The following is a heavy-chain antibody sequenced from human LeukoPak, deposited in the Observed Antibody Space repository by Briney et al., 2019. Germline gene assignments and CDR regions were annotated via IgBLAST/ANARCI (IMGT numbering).Heavy chain of an antibody. CDR2: ISSTGNTT. J-gene: IGHJ3*02. V-gene: IGHV3-23*01. CDR3: AREVVRGFDI. D-gene: IGHD2-15*01. CDR1: GFTFSSYA. Sequence: QPGGSLRLSCVASGFTFSSYAMSWVRQAPGKGLEWVSVISSTGNTTYYAGSLKGRFTISRDNSKNTLYLQVNSLTAEDTAVYYCAREVVRGFDIWGQGTKVTIS.